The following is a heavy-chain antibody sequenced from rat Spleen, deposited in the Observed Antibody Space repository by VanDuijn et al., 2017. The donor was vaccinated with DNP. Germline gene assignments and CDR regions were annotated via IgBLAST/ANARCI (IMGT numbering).Heavy chain of an antibody. D-gene: IGHD1-1*01. CDR1: GFSLTSNG. J-gene: IGHJ4*01. CDR3: TRGQWTYAMDA. Sequence: QVQLEESGPGLMQPSGTLSLTCTVSGFSLTSNGVGWVRQPPGKGLVWMGRIRSGGSTDYNSALKSRLSISRDTSKSQVFLKMNSLQTEDTAIYFCTRGQWTYAMDAWGQGTSVTVSS. CDR2: IRSGGST. V-gene: IGHV2-1*01.